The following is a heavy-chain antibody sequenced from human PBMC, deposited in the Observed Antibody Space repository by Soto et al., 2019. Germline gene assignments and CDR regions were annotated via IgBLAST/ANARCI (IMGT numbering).Heavy chain of an antibody. CDR2: IVVGSGNA. CDR1: GFTFTSSA. D-gene: IGHD2-8*01. V-gene: IGHV1-58*01. CDR3: TVETYGPDY. J-gene: IGHJ4*02. Sequence: ASVKVSCKTSGFTFTSSAVQWVRQTRGQGLEWIGWIVVGSGNAKYAQKFQERVTITRDKSSNTAYLEVSSLRHGDTAVYYCTVETYGPDYWGQGNLVTVSS.